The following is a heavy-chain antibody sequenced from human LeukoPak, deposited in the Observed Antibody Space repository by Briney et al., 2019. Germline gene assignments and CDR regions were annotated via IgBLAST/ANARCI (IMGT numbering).Heavy chain of an antibody. J-gene: IGHJ3*02. CDR2: INSDGSST. CDR1: GFIFSNYW. Sequence: PGGSLRLSCATSGFIFSNYWMHWVRQAPGKGLVWVSRINSDGSSTSYADSVKGRFTISRDDAKNTLYLQMNSLRAEDTAVYYCARGSGGAFDIWGQGTMVTVSS. V-gene: IGHV3-74*01. CDR3: ARGSGGAFDI. D-gene: IGHD6-19*01.